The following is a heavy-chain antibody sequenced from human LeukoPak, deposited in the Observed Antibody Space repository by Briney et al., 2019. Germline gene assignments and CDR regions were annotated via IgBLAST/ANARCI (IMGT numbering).Heavy chain of an antibody. J-gene: IGHJ4*02. CDR1: GFTFNSYS. Sequence: QPGRSLGLSCAASGFTFNSYSMHWVRQAPGKGLEWVTAISDDETYKFYADSVKGRFTISRDNAKNSLYLQMNGLRAEDTALYYCASSRYDSSGYYGIIGYWGQGTLVTVSS. CDR2: ISDDETYK. V-gene: IGHV3-30-3*01. CDR3: ASSRYDSSGYYGIIGY. D-gene: IGHD3-22*01.